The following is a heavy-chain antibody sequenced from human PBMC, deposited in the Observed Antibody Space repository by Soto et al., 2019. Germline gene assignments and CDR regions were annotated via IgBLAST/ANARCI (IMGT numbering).Heavy chain of an antibody. CDR3: VRVVGAIDY. CDR2: MNPNSGNT. V-gene: IGHV1-8*01. Sequence: ASVKVSCKASGYTFTSYDINWVRQATGQGLEWVGWMNPNSGNTCSAQKFQGRVTMTRDTSTRTAYMELSRLTSEYTAVYYCVRVVGAIDYWGQGTLVTVSS. D-gene: IGHD4-17*01. CDR1: GYTFTSYD. J-gene: IGHJ4*02.